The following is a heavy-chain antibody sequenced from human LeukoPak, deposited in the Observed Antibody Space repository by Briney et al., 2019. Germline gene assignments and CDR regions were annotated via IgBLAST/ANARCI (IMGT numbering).Heavy chain of an antibody. J-gene: IGHJ4*02. V-gene: IGHV4-59*10. CDR3: ASSTGIAAAGTIGY. D-gene: IGHD6-13*01. CDR1: GGSFSGYY. Sequence: SETLSLTCAVYGGSFSGYYWSWIRQPAGKGLEWIGRIYTSGSTNYNPSLKSRVTMSVDTSKDQFSLKLSSVTAADTAVYYCASSTGIAAAGTIGYWGQGTLVTVSS. CDR2: IYTSGST.